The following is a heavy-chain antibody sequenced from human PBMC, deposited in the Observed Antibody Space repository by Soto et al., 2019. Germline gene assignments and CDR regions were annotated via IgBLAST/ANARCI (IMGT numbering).Heavy chain of an antibody. V-gene: IGHV3-30-3*01. CDR2: ISYDGSNK. Sequence: GGSLRLSCAASGFTFSSYAMHWVCQAPGKGLEWVAVISYDGSNKYYADSVKGRFTISRDNSKNTLYLQMNSLRAEDTAVYYCARDFGLPTTVTTDYYGMDVWGQGTTVTVSS. J-gene: IGHJ6*02. D-gene: IGHD4-4*01. CDR3: ARDFGLPTTVTTDYYGMDV. CDR1: GFTFSSYA.